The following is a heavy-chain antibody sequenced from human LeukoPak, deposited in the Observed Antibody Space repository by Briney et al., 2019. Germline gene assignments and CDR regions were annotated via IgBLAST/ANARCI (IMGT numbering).Heavy chain of an antibody. J-gene: IGHJ4*02. CDR3: ARGPNSTGWYPH. Sequence: SETLSLTCAVYGASFNVYYWTWVRQPPGKVLEWIGEINHIGSTNYNPSLKSRVTISVDTSKNQFSLKLTSVTAADAAIYYCARGPNSTGWYPHWGQGTLVTVSS. CDR1: GASFNVYY. CDR2: INHIGST. D-gene: IGHD6-19*01. V-gene: IGHV4-34*01.